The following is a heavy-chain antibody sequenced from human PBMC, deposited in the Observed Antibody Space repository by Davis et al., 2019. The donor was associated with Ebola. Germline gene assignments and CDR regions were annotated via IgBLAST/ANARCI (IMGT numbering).Heavy chain of an antibody. CDR1: GFSFSSYA. Sequence: PGGSLRLSCAASGFSFSSYAVHWVRQAPGKGLEWVAVTSSDGVSKYYADSVKGRFIISRDNSMDTLYLQMNSLRAEDTAVYYCASERVVTIAAAGTPYYYGMDVWGQGTTVTVSS. CDR2: TSSDGVSK. J-gene: IGHJ6*02. V-gene: IGHV3-30*04. CDR3: ASERVVTIAAAGTPYYYGMDV. D-gene: IGHD6-13*01.